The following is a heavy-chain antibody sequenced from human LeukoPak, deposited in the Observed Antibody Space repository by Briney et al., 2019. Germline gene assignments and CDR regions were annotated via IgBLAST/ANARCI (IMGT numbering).Heavy chain of an antibody. D-gene: IGHD1-26*01. CDR3: ARELRQAFDI. V-gene: IGHV1-8*03. Sequence: GASVEVSCKASGYTFTSYDINWVRQATGQGLEWMGWMNLNSGNTGYAQKFQGRVTITRNTSISTAYMELSSLRSEDTAVYYCARELRQAFDIWGQGTMVTVSS. CDR1: GYTFTSYD. J-gene: IGHJ3*02. CDR2: MNLNSGNT.